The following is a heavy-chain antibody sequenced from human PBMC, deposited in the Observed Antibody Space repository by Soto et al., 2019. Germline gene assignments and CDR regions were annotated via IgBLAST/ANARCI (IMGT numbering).Heavy chain of an antibody. CDR1: GYSLTNYA. CDR3: ATEVWGSGWVDS. V-gene: IGHV1-3*05. CDR2: INGGNGKT. Sequence: QVQFVQSGAEEKKPGASVKISCEASGYSLTNYALHWVRQAPGQGFEWMGLINGGNGKTRYSQRFQGRVTITTNTSATTVNMELRSLKSEDTAMYYCATEVWGSGWVDSWGQGTLVTVSS. D-gene: IGHD6-19*01. J-gene: IGHJ4*02.